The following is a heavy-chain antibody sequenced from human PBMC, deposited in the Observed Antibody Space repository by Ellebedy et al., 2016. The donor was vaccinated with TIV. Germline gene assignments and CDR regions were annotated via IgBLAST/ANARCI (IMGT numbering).Heavy chain of an antibody. J-gene: IGHJ4*02. CDR1: GGAAGSTDW. Sequence: MPSETLSLTFAASGGAAGSTDWCSWVCQHPGKGLEWIGENYHSGSTNYNPSLKSRVTISVDKSKNQFSLKLTSVTAADTAVYYCARGYSGWSLGFDFWGQGSLVTVSS. CDR3: ARGYSGWSLGFDF. D-gene: IGHD6-19*01. V-gene: IGHV4-4*02. CDR2: NYHSGST.